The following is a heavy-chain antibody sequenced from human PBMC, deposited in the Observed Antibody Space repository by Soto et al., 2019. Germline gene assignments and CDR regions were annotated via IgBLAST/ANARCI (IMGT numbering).Heavy chain of an antibody. CDR2: IYWDVDK. CDR3: AHRVLRSVFGLVTTTAIYFDF. CDR1: GFSLTTSGVG. Sequence: QITLNESGPSQVKPRQTLTLTCTFSGFSLTTSGVGVGWIRQSPGKAPEWLALIYWDVDKRYSPSLKSKLTNTTDTSKTQVVLTMADLDPADTATYYCAHRVLRSVFGLVTTTAIYFDFWGQGTPVAVSS. V-gene: IGHV2-5*02. J-gene: IGHJ4*02. D-gene: IGHD3-3*01.